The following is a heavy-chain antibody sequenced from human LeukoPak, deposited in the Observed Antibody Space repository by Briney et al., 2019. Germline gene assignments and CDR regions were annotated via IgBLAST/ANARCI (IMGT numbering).Heavy chain of an antibody. J-gene: IGHJ3*02. CDR1: GFTFSSYE. CDR2: ISSTGGTI. Sequence: GTPRVSCAASGFTFSSYEMNWVRQAPGKGLEWVSYISSTGGTIYYADSVKGRFTISRDNAKNSLYLQMNSLRAEDTAVYYCARPTGNAFDIWGQGTIGTVSS. V-gene: IGHV3-48*03. D-gene: IGHD1-1*01. CDR3: ARPTGNAFDI.